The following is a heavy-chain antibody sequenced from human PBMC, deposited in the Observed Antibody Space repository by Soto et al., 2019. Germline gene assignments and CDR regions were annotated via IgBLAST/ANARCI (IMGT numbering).Heavy chain of an antibody. D-gene: IGHD6-13*01. CDR2: IYYSGST. CDR1: GGSISSGDYY. V-gene: IGHV4-30-4*01. Sequence: SETLSLTCAVSGGSISSGDYYWSWIRQPPGKGLEWIGYIYYSGSTYYNPSLKSRVTTSVDTSKNQFSLKLSSVTAADTAVYYCASRHSSPYFDYWGQGTLVTVSS. J-gene: IGHJ4*02. CDR3: ASRHSSPYFDY.